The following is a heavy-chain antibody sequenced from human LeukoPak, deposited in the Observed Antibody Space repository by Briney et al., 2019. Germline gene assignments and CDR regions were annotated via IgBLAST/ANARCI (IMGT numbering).Heavy chain of an antibody. CDR1: GFTFSSYA. D-gene: IGHD6-13*01. Sequence: PGKSLRLSCAASGFTFSSYAMHWVRQAPGKGLEWVAVISYDGSNKYYVDSVKGRFTISRDNSKNTLYLQMNSLRAEDTAVYYCARDAAAAGTAPKYYYYMDVWCKGTTVTVSS. J-gene: IGHJ6*03. CDR2: ISYDGSNK. CDR3: ARDAAAAGTAPKYYYYMDV. V-gene: IGHV3-30*01.